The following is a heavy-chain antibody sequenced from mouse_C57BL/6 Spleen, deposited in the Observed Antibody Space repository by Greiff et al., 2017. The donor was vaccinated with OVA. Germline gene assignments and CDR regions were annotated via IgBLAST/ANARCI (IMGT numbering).Heavy chain of an antibody. CDR1: GYTFTSYW. Sequence: QVQLQQPGAELVKPGASVKLSCKASGYTFTSYWMQWVKQRPGQGLEWIGELDPSDSYTNYNQKFKGKATLTVDTSSSTAYMQLSSLTSEDAAVYYCARRHLGGYVDYWGQGTTRTGSS. J-gene: IGHJ2*01. CDR3: ARRHLGGYVDY. D-gene: IGHD3-1*01. CDR2: LDPSDSYT. V-gene: IGHV1-50*01.